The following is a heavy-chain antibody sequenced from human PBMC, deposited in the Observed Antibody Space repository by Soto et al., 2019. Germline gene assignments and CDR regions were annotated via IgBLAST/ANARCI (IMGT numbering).Heavy chain of an antibody. CDR3: ASHRKGPAYYYYGMDV. J-gene: IGHJ6*02. V-gene: IGHV5-10-1*01. Sequence: GESLKISCKGSGYSFTSYWISWVRQMPGKGLEWMGRIDPSDSYTNYSPSFQGHVTISADKSISTAYLQWSSLKASDTAMYYCASHRKGPAYYYYGMDVWGQGTTVTVSS. CDR1: GYSFTSYW. CDR2: IDPSDSYT.